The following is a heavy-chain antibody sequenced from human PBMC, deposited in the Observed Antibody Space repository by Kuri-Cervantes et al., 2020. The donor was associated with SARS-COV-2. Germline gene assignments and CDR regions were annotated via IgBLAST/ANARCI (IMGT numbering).Heavy chain of an antibody. J-gene: IGHJ6*02. Sequence: ASVKVSCKASGYTFTGYYMHWVRQAPGQGLEWMGWINPNSGGTNYAQKFQGWVTMTRDTSISTAYMELSRLRSDDTAVYYCARASVRGIIITYHSYGMDVWGQGTTVTDSS. V-gene: IGHV1-2*04. D-gene: IGHD3-10*01. CDR3: ARASVRGIIITYHSYGMDV. CDR1: GYTFTGYY. CDR2: INPNSGGT.